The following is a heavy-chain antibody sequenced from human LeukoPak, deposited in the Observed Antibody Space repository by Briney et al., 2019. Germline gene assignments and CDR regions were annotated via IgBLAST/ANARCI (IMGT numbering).Heavy chain of an antibody. V-gene: IGHV3-53*01. CDR2: NNRGGSR. CDR1: XXIRGXG. J-gene: IGHJ4*02. CDR3: ARGGPEAAACNDYFDY. D-gene: IGHD6-13*01. Sequence: XXIRGXGRRGVRRAPGKGLEGVPXNNRGGSRYYAETVKGGVTISRDNKKKTLYIQMNRLRAEDTAVYYCARGGPEAAACNDYFDYWGQGTLVTISS.